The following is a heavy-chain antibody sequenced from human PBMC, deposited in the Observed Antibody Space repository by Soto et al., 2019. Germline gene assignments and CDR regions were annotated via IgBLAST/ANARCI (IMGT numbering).Heavy chain of an antibody. J-gene: IGHJ6*03. V-gene: IGHV3-11*01. CDR2: ISSSGSTI. Sequence: GGSLRLSCAASGFTFSDYYMSWIRQAPGKGLEWVSYISSSGSTIYYADSVKGRFTISRDNAKNSLYLQMNSLRAEDTAVYYCARGEEGRSSSWYKGNYYYYMDVWGKGTTVTVSS. CDR1: GFTFSDYY. D-gene: IGHD6-13*01. CDR3: ARGEEGRSSSWYKGNYYYYMDV.